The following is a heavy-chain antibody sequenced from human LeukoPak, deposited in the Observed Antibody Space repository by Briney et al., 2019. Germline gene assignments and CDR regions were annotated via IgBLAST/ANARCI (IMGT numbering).Heavy chain of an antibody. Sequence: GGSLRFSCAASGFTFSSYAMHWVRQAPGKGLEWVAVISYDGSNKYYADSVKGRFTISRDNSKNTLYLQMNSLRAEDTAVYYCARPRWAAAGTRGVVLDYWGQGTLVTVSS. CDR1: GFTFSSYA. D-gene: IGHD6-13*01. CDR2: ISYDGSNK. V-gene: IGHV3-30-3*01. J-gene: IGHJ4*02. CDR3: ARPRWAAAGTRGVVLDY.